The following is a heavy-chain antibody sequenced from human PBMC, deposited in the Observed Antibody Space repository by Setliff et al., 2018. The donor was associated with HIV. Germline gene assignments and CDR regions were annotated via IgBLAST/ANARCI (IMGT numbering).Heavy chain of an antibody. V-gene: IGHV4-38-2*01. CDR1: GYSVSRVYY. D-gene: IGHD3-22*01. Sequence: PSETLSLTCAVSGYSVSRVYYWGWIRQPPGKGLEWIGSMSHSGSTYYNPSLKSRVTMSVDRSENQFSLKLRSVTAADTAVYFCAILQGYSYDSNGDSALELLCIACVPTVRVHPSHPLKPLSSGLSHPVDV. CDR2: MSHSGST. J-gene: IGHJ3*01. CDR3: AILQGYSYDSNGDSALELLCIACVPTVRVHPSHPLKPLSSGLSHPVDV.